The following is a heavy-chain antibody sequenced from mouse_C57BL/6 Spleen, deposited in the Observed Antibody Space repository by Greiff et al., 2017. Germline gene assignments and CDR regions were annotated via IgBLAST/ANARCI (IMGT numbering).Heavy chain of an antibody. Sequence: EVKVVESGEGLVKPGGSLKLSCAASGFTFSSYAMSWVRQTPEKRLEWVAYISSGGDYIYYADTVKGRFTISRDNARNTLYLQMSSLKSEDTAMYYGTRGSSYGYFDVWGTGTTVTVSS. J-gene: IGHJ1*03. CDR1: GFTFSSYA. CDR2: ISSGGDYI. D-gene: IGHD1-1*01. CDR3: TRGSSYGYFDV. V-gene: IGHV5-9-1*02.